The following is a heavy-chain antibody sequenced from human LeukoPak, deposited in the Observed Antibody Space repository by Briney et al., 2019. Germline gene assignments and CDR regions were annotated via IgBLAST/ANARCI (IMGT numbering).Heavy chain of an antibody. V-gene: IGHV4-59*01. CDR3: ARIYCSGGSCYPTP. CDR2: IYYSGST. D-gene: IGHD2-15*01. Sequence: SETLSLTCTVSGGSISSYYWSWIRQPPGKGLEWIGYIYYSGSTNYNPSLKSRVTISVDTSKNQFSLKLSSVTAADTAVYYCARIYCSGGSCYPTPWGQGTLVTVSS. J-gene: IGHJ5*02. CDR1: GGSISSYY.